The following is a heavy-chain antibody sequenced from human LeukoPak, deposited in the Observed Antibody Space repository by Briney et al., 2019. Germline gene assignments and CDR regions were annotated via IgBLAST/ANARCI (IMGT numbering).Heavy chain of an antibody. D-gene: IGHD2-21*02. CDR3: ASAYCGGDCYRHWFDP. V-gene: IGHV1-2*02. CDR1: GYTFTGYY. Sequence: ASVKVSCKASGYTFTGYYMHWVRQAPGQGLEWMGWINPNSGGTNYAQKFQGRVTMTRDTPISTAYMELSRLRSDDTAVYYCASAYCGGDCYRHWFDPWGQGTLVTVSS. CDR2: INPNSGGT. J-gene: IGHJ5*02.